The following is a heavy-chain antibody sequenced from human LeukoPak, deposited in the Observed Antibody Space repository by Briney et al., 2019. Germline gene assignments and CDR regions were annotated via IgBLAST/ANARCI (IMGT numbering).Heavy chain of an antibody. V-gene: IGHV1-2*02. D-gene: IGHD3-22*01. J-gene: IGHJ3*02. CDR1: GYTXTGYY. Sequence: ASVKASCKTSGYTXTGYYIQWVRQAPGQGLEWMGWINPNSGGASYVQKFQGRVTMTSDTSISTAYMELSSLRSDDTAVYYCARDSRNYYDSRGGGDEAFDIWGQGTMVTVSS. CDR3: ARDSRNYYDSRGGGDEAFDI. CDR2: INPNSGGA.